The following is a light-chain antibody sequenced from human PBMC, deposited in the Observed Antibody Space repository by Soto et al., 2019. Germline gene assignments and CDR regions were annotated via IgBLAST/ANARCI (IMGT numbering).Light chain of an antibody. V-gene: IGKV3-20*01. J-gene: IGKJ4*01. CDR3: QQYGTSALT. CDR1: QSVYRSY. CDR2: GTS. Sequence: VWTQSPGTLSLSPGERATLSCRASQSVYRSYLVWYQQRPGQPPRLLIYGTSNRAAGIPDRFSGSGSGTDFTLTIYRVEPEDSAVYYCQQYGTSALTFGGGTRVEIK.